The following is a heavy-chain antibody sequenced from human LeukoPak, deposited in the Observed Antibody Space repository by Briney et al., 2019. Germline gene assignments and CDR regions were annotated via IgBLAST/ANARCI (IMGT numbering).Heavy chain of an antibody. CDR2: INHSGST. CDR1: GGSFSGYY. J-gene: IGHJ4*02. D-gene: IGHD1-26*01. V-gene: IGHV4-34*01. CDR3: ARAGTLGGSSNFDY. Sequence: SETLSLTCAVYGGSFSGYYWSWIRQPPGQGLEWIGEINHSGSTNYNPPLKSRVTISVNTSKNQFSMKLSTVTAADTAVYYCARAGTLGGSSNFDYWGQGTLVTVSP.